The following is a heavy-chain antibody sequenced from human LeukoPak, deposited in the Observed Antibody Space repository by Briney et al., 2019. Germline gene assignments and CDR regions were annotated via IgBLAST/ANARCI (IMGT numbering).Heavy chain of an antibody. V-gene: IGHV1-69*04. Sequence: PMASVKVSCKASGGTFSSYAISWVRQAPGQGLEWMGRIIPILGIANYAQKFQGRVTITADKSTSTAYMELSSLRSEDTAVYYCARDGAYYYDSSGYYYEPTFDYWGQGTLVTVSS. CDR2: IIPILGIA. CDR3: ARDGAYYYDSSGYYYEPTFDY. CDR1: GGTFSSYA. D-gene: IGHD3-22*01. J-gene: IGHJ4*02.